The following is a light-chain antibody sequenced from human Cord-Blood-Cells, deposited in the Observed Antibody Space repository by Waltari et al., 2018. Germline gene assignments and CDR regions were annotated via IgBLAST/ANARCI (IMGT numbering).Light chain of an antibody. CDR1: QDISNY. Sequence: IQIHPSQSYLSASVGTRVTITCQASQDISNYLNWYQQKPGKAPKLLIYDASNLETGVPSRFSGSGSGTDFTFTISSLQPEDIATYYCQQYDNLPLTFGGGTKVEIK. V-gene: IGKV1-33*01. CDR2: DAS. J-gene: IGKJ4*01. CDR3: QQYDNLPLT.